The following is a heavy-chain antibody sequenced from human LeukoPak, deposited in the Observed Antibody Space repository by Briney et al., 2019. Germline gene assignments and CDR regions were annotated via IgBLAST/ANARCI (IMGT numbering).Heavy chain of an antibody. J-gene: IGHJ2*01. CDR2: MSGSGGSK. Sequence: PGGSLTLFCTASVFTFSSYAMSWVRQSPGEALEWVSAMSGSGGSKYYADSVKGRFTISRDNSKNTLYLQMNSLRAEDTAVYYCAKNLSPPYSSSWDWYFDLWGRGTLVTVSS. D-gene: IGHD6-13*01. CDR1: VFTFSSYA. CDR3: AKNLSPPYSSSWDWYFDL. V-gene: IGHV3-23*01.